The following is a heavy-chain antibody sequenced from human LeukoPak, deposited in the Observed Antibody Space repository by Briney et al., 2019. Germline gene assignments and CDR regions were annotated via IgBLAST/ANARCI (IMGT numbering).Heavy chain of an antibody. Sequence: HPGGSLRLSCAASGFSFSHYWMSWVRQTPEKGLEWVANIKQDGSERYHVDSVKGRFTISRDNAKNSLYLQMNSLRAEDTAVYYCAREWRRYYYYYMDVWGKGTTVTVSS. CDR2: IKQDGSER. CDR1: GFSFSHYW. CDR3: AREWRRYYYYYMDV. D-gene: IGHD5-24*01. J-gene: IGHJ6*03. V-gene: IGHV3-7*01.